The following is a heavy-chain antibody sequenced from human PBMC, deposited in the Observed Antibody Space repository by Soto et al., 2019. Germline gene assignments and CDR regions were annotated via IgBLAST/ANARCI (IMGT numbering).Heavy chain of an antibody. V-gene: IGHV5-51*01. Sequence: PGESLKISCKGSGYSFTSYWIGWVRQMPGKGLEWMGIIYPGDSDTRYSPSFQGQVTISADKSISTAYLQWSSLKASDTAMYYCARSGKLELSHYYYYGMDVWGQGTTVTVSS. CDR2: IYPGDSDT. CDR1: GYSFTSYW. CDR3: ARSGKLELSHYYYYGMDV. D-gene: IGHD1-7*01. J-gene: IGHJ6*02.